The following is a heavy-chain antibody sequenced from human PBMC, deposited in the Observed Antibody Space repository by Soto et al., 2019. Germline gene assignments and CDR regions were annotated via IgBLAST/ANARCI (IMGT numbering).Heavy chain of an antibody. Sequence: GGSLRLSCAASGFTFSSYGMHWVRQAPGKGLEWVAVIWYDGSNKYYADSVKGRFTISRDNSKNTLYLQMNSLRAEDTAVYYCARVTGPYSSSWYFDYWGQGTLVTVSS. CDR1: GFTFSSYG. V-gene: IGHV3-33*01. CDR2: IWYDGSNK. CDR3: ARVTGPYSSSWYFDY. D-gene: IGHD6-6*01. J-gene: IGHJ4*02.